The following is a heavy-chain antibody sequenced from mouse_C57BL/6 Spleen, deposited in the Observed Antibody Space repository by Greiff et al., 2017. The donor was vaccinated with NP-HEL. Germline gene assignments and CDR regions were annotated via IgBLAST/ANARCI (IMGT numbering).Heavy chain of an antibody. J-gene: IGHJ1*03. V-gene: IGHV10-1*01. Sequence: EVQLVESGGGLVQPKGSLKLSCAASGFSFTTYAMNWVRQAPGKGLEWVARIRSKSNNYATYYADSVKDRFTISRDDSESMLYLQMNNLKTEDTAMYYCVRQDYGSSYWYFDVWGTGTTVTVSS. CDR2: IRSKSNNYAT. CDR1: GFSFTTYA. D-gene: IGHD1-1*01. CDR3: VRQDYGSSYWYFDV.